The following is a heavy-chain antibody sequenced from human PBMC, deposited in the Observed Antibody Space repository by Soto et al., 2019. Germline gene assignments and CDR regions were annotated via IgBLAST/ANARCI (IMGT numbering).Heavy chain of an antibody. D-gene: IGHD5-18*01. CDR3: ARGPRGWGYSYGYYDY. J-gene: IGHJ4*02. V-gene: IGHV1-69*01. Sequence: QVQLVQSGAEVKKPGSSVKVSCKASGGTFSSYAISWVRQAPGQGLEWMGGIIPIFGTANYAQQFQGRVTITADESTSTAYMELSSLRSEDTAVYYCARGPRGWGYSYGYYDYWGQGNLVTVSS. CDR2: IIPIFGTA. CDR1: GGTFSSYA.